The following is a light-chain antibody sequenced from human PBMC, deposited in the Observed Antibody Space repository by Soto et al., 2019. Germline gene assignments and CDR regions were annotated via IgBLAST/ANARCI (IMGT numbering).Light chain of an antibody. V-gene: IGKV1D-13*01. Sequence: AIQLTQSPSSLAASVGDRVTITCRASQGISSALAWYQQKPGKAPKLLIYDASSLESGVPSRFRGSGSGTDFTLTISSLQSEDFATYYCQQFNNYPHPSITFGQGTRLEIK. CDR2: DAS. J-gene: IGKJ5*01. CDR3: QQFNNYPHPSIT. CDR1: QGISSA.